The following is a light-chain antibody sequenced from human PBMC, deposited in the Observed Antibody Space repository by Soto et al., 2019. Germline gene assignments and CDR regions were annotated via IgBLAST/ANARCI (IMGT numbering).Light chain of an antibody. Sequence: EIVLTQSPGTLSLSPGERATLSCRASQSVSSSYLAWYQQKPGQAPRLLIYGASSRATGIPDRFSGSGSGTDFTLTISRLEPEDFAVYYCQQYRSSLRTFDQGTKVEIE. CDR1: QSVSSSY. CDR3: QQYRSSLRT. CDR2: GAS. J-gene: IGKJ1*01. V-gene: IGKV3-20*01.